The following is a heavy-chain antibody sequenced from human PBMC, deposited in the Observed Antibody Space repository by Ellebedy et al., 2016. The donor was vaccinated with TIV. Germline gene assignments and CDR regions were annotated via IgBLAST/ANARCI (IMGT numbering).Heavy chain of an antibody. D-gene: IGHD3-22*01. CDR3: ARAYYDSSGYYSFDY. CDR1: GGTFSSYA. J-gene: IGHJ4*02. Sequence: ASVKVSCKASGGTFSSYAISWVRQAPGQGLEWMGGIIPIFGTANYAQKFQGRVTITADESTSTAYMELSSLRSEDTAVYYCARAYYDSSGYYSFDYWGQGTLVTVSS. V-gene: IGHV1-69*13. CDR2: IIPIFGTA.